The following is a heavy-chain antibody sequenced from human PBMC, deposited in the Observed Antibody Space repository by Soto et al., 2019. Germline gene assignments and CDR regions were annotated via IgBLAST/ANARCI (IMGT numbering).Heavy chain of an antibody. CDR2: IYPGDSDT. J-gene: IGHJ5*02. V-gene: IGHV5-51*01. Sequence: GESLKISGKGSGYSFTIYCIGWVLQMPWKGLEWMGIIYPGDSDTRYSPSFQGQVTISADKSISTAYLQWSSLKASDTAMYYCARRDSGYDYGVWFDPWGQGTLVTVSS. CDR1: GYSFTIYC. CDR3: ARRDSGYDYGVWFDP. D-gene: IGHD5-12*01.